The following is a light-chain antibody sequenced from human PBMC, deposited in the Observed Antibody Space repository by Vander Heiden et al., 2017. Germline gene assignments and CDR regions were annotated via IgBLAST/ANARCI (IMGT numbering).Light chain of an antibody. Sequence: PVLTQSSSASASLGASVKLTCTLRRGHSSYIIAWHQQQPGKAPRYLMKLEGSGSYNKGSGVPDRFSGSSSGADRYLTISNLQSEDEADYYCETWDSPYWVFGGGTKLTVL. J-gene: IGLJ3*02. CDR3: ETWDSPYWV. CDR1: RGHSSYI. V-gene: IGLV4-60*03. CDR2: LEGSGSY.